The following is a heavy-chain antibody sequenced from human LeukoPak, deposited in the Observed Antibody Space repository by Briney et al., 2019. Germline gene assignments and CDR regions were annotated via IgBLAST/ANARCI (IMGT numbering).Heavy chain of an antibody. V-gene: IGHV3-23*01. D-gene: IGHD3-22*01. J-gene: IGHJ3*02. CDR1: GFTFSSYA. CDR3: NSQYYYDSSGRDDAFDI. Sequence: GGSLRLSCAASGFTFSSYAMSWVRQAPGKGLEWVSAISGSGGSTYYADSVKGRFTISRDNSKNTLYLQMNSLRAEDTAVYYCNSQYYYDSSGRDDAFDIWGQGTMVTVSS. CDR2: ISGSGGST.